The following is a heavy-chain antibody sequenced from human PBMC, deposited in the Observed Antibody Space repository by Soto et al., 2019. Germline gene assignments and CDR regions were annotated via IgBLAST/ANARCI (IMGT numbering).Heavy chain of an antibody. CDR2: ITGNGGIS. CDR3: ATRFSSGWSRYTYFGP. D-gene: IGHD6-19*01. CDR1: GFPFDSCA. V-gene: IGHV3-23*01. Sequence: GGCLRLSCAASGFPFDSCARNWLRQAPGRGLEWVSIITGNGGISYYSDSVRGRFTVSRDNSKSTLYLQMTGLRDDDPAVYFCATRFSSGWSRYTYFGPWGQGTLVTVSS. J-gene: IGHJ5*02.